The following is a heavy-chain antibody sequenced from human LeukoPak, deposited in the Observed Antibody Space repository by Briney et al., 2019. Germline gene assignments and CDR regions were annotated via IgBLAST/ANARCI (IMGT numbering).Heavy chain of an antibody. CDR1: GGSFSGYY. CDR3: ARVGGENSGYRYYFDF. CDR2: INHSGST. J-gene: IGHJ4*02. D-gene: IGHD5-18*01. Sequence: SETLSLTCAVYGGSFSGYYWSWIRQPPGKGLEWIGEINHSGSTNYNPSLKSRITISVDTSKNQFSLKLNSVTAADTAVYYCARVGGENSGYRYYFDFWGQGTLVTVSS. V-gene: IGHV4-34*01.